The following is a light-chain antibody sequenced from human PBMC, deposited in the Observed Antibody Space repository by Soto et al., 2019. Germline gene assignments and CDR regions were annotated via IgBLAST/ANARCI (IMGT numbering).Light chain of an antibody. J-gene: IGKJ5*01. CDR2: DAT. CDR1: QGISSY. V-gene: IGKV1-39*01. CDR3: QQSYIPPIT. Sequence: DIHMTQSPSSLSASVGDSLTISCQASQGISSYLNWYQQKPGKXPKXXIYDATSVQSGVPSRFSGSGSGTDFTLTINSLQPEDFATYYCQQSYIPPITFGQGTRLEIK.